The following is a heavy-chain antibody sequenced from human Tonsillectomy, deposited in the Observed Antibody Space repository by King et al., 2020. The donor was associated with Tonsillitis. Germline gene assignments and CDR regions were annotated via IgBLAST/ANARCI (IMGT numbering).Heavy chain of an antibody. J-gene: IGHJ5*02. Sequence: VQLQESGPGLVKPSQTLSLTCTVSGGSISSGGNYWSWIRQHPGKGLEWIGYIYYSGSTYYNPSLRSRVTMSVDTSKNQFSLRLSSVTAADTAVYYCARGRSGYDMPVPAVRFDPWGQGTLVTVSS. CDR2: IYYSGST. CDR1: GGSISSGGNY. CDR3: ARGRSGYDMPVPAVRFDP. D-gene: IGHD5-12*01. V-gene: IGHV4-31*03.